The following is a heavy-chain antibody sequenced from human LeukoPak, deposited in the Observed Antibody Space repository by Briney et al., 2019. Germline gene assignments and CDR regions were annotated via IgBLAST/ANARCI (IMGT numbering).Heavy chain of an antibody. V-gene: IGHV3-74*01. CDR1: GFTFTSHW. CDR2: ISDDGKKA. J-gene: IGHJ4*02. Sequence: GGSLRLSCAESGFTFTSHWMHWVRQAPGKGLVWVSHISDDGKKANYADSVRGRFTISRDAAKNTLHLQMDSVRVDDTAVYYCAASFRVTGTTYYYWGQGTMVTVSS. CDR3: AASFRVTGTTYYY. D-gene: IGHD1-20*01.